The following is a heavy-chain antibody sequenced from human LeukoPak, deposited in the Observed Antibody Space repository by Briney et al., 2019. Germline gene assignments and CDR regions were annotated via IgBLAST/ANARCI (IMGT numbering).Heavy chain of an antibody. Sequence: SETLSLTCTVSGGSISSYYWSWIRQPPGKGLEWIGYIYYSGSTNYNPSLKSRVTISVDTSKNQFSLKLSSVTAADTAVYYCARHRSGWLLSSFDYWGQGTLVTVSS. CDR1: GGSISSYY. J-gene: IGHJ4*02. CDR2: IYYSGST. D-gene: IGHD5-24*01. V-gene: IGHV4-59*08. CDR3: ARHRSGWLLSSFDY.